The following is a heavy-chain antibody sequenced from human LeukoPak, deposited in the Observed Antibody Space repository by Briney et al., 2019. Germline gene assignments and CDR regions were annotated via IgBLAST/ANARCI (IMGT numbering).Heavy chain of an antibody. D-gene: IGHD6-19*01. CDR3: AKDQIGWAPGYVSGPLDQ. CDR2: ISTDGNNE. J-gene: IGHJ4*02. CDR1: GFSFTMYG. V-gene: IGHV3-30*18. Sequence: GRPLRLSCAASGFSFTMYGIHWVRQAPGKELEWVAVISTDGNNEYYANSVKGRFTISRDNSKNTVYLQMTSLRTEDTAVYYCAKDQIGWAPGYVSGPLDQWGQGTLVTVSS.